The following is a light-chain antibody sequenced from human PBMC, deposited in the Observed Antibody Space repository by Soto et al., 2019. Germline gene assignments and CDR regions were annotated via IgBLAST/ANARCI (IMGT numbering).Light chain of an antibody. CDR3: QKYDTAPQT. CDR1: QGIIDY. CDR2: AAS. V-gene: IGKV1-27*01. J-gene: IGKJ1*01. Sequence: DIQMTQSPSSLSASVGDTVTITCRASQGIIDYVAWYQQRPGKIPKLLIYAASTLQTGVPSRFSGSGAGTYFTLTIRSLQPEDVATYYCQKYDTAPQTFGQGTKVEIK.